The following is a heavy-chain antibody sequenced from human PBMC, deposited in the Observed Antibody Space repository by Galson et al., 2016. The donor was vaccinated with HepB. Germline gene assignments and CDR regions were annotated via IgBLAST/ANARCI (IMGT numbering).Heavy chain of an antibody. J-gene: IGHJ4*02. V-gene: IGHV3-23*01. Sequence: SLRLSCAASGFRFSDYAMSWVRQSRGKGLEWVSAISGGGDSTYYADSVKGRFTISRDNSRNTHYLQMNSLRAEDTAVYYCARDREPETTMPIFDHWGQGVLVTVSS. CDR1: GFRFSDYA. D-gene: IGHD4-17*01. CDR2: ISGGGDST. CDR3: ARDREPETTMPIFDH.